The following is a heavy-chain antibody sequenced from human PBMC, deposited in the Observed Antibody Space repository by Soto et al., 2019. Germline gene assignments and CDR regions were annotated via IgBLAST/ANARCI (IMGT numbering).Heavy chain of an antibody. CDR1: VCNFVNHW. CDR2: ITSDGKSK. V-gene: IGHV3-74*01. Sequence: PVGSRRRSCSSCVCNFVNHWIHLFLQRPAEGLVWVSRITSDGKSKAYAESVKGRFAISRDNAKNTLYLQMNGLTAEDTSVYYCAPESGPWHTNCSEPWGNGNMVNVSS. J-gene: IGHJ6*03. D-gene: IGHD2-21*01. CDR3: APESGPWHTNCSEP.